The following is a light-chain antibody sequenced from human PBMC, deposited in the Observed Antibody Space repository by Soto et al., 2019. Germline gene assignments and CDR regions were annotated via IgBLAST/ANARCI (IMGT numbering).Light chain of an antibody. V-gene: IGLV1-51*01. Sequence: QAVLTQPPWVSAAPGQKVAISCSGSSSNIGGNSVSWYQQLPGTAPKLLIYDDNERPSGIPDRFSGSKSGTSATLGITGFQTGDEADYYCGSWDSSLSAYVFGTGPKVTVL. CDR2: DDN. J-gene: IGLJ1*01. CDR3: GSWDSSLSAYV. CDR1: SSNIGGNS.